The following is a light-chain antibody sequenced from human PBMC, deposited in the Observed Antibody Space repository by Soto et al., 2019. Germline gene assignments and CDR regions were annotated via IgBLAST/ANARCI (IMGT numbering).Light chain of an antibody. CDR1: LSISRY. V-gene: IGKV1-39*01. CDR3: QQTFNSPIT. CDR2: GAS. J-gene: IGKJ5*01. Sequence: DIELTQSPSSLSASVGDRVIITCRASLSISRYLHWYHHQPGKGPKVLIYGASSLQSGVSSRFSGSGSGTDFTLTISSVRPEDLGSYYCQQTFNSPITFGQVTRLEIK.